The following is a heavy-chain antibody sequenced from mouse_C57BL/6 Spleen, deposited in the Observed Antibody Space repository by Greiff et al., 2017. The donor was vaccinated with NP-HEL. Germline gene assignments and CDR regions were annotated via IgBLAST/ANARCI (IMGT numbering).Heavy chain of an antibody. Sequence: VQLVESGAELVKPGASVKISCKASGYAFSSYWMNWVKQRPGKGLEWIGQIYPGDGDTNYNGKFKGKATLTADKSSSTAYMQLSSLTSEDSAVYFCARRGNYPYYFDYWGQGTTLTVSS. D-gene: IGHD2-1*01. J-gene: IGHJ2*01. CDR1: GYAFSSYW. CDR3: ARRGNYPYYFDY. CDR2: IYPGDGDT. V-gene: IGHV1-80*01.